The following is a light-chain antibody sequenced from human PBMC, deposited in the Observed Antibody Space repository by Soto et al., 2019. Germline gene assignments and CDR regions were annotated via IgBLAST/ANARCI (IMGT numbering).Light chain of an antibody. CDR3: QQRSNWPLIT. J-gene: IGKJ5*01. V-gene: IGKV3-11*01. CDR1: QSVCSY. Sequence: EIVLTQSPATLSLSPGERATLSCGASQSVCSYLTWYQQKPGQAPRLLIYDASNRATGIPARFTGSGSRTDFTLTISSLEPEDFAVYYCQQRSNWPLITFGQGPRLESK. CDR2: DAS.